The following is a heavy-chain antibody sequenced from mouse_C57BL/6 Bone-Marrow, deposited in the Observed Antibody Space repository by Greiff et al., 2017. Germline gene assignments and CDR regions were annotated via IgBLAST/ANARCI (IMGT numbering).Heavy chain of an antibody. V-gene: IGHV1-72*01. J-gene: IGHJ4*01. CDR3: ARSKLRRAMDY. CDR2: IDPNSGGT. Sequence: QVQLQQPGAELVKPGASVKLSCKASGYTFTSYWMHWVKQRPGRGVEWIGRIDPNSGGTKYNEKFKSKATLTVDKPSSTAYMQLSSLTSEDSAVYYCARSKLRRAMDYWGQGTSVTVSS. CDR1: GYTFTSYW. D-gene: IGHD1-2*01.